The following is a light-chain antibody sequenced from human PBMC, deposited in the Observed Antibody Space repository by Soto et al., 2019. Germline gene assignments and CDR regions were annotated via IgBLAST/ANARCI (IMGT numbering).Light chain of an antibody. J-gene: IGLJ1*01. CDR3: SSYTSSSTPLV. CDR1: SSDVGGYNY. V-gene: IGLV2-14*01. CDR2: DVS. Sequence: QSVLTQPASVSGSPGQSITISCTGTSSDVGGYNYVSWYQQHPGKAPKLMIYDVSNRPSGVSNRFSGSKSGNTASLTISGLHADDEADYYCSSYTSSSTPLVFGTGTKLTVL.